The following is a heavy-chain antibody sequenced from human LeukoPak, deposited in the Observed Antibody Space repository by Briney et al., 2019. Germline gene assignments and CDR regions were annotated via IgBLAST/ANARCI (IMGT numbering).Heavy chain of an antibody. CDR2: IYYSGST. CDR1: GGSISSSSYY. CDR3: ARYCGGDCSYFDY. J-gene: IGHJ4*02. V-gene: IGHV4-39*07. D-gene: IGHD2-21*02. Sequence: SETLSLTCTVSGGSISSSSYYWGWIRQPPGKGLEWIGSIYYSGSTNYNPSLKSRVTISVDTSKNQFSLKLSSVTAADTAVYYCARYCGGDCSYFDYWGQGTLVTVSS.